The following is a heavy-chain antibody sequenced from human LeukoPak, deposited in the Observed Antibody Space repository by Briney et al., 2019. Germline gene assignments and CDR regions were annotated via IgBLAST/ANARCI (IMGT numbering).Heavy chain of an antibody. CDR2: ISYSGST. J-gene: IGHJ4*02. Sequence: PSETLSLTCTVSGGSISSYYWSWIRQPPGKGLEWIGSISYSGSTYYNPSLKSRVTISVDTSKNQFSLNLSSVTAADTAVYYCARAARRGYSYGYFGYWGQGTLVTVSS. CDR1: GGSISSYY. CDR3: ARAARRGYSYGYFGY. V-gene: IGHV4-59*05. D-gene: IGHD5-18*01.